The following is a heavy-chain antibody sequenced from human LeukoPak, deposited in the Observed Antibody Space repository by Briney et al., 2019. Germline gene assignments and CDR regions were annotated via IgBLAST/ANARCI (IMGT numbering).Heavy chain of an antibody. Sequence: SETLSLTCTVSGGSISSSSYYWGWIRQPPGKGLEWIGSIYYSGSTYYNPSLKSRVTISVDTSKNQFSLKLSSVTAADTAVYYCASRPDCGGDCYPFDYWGQGTLVTVSS. J-gene: IGHJ4*02. CDR2: IYYSGST. D-gene: IGHD2-21*01. CDR3: ASRPDCGGDCYPFDY. V-gene: IGHV4-39*01. CDR1: GGSISSSSYY.